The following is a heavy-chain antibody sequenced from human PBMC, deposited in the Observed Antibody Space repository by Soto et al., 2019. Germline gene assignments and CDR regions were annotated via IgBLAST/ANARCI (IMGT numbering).Heavy chain of an antibody. D-gene: IGHD3-10*01. J-gene: IGHJ5*02. CDR1: GFTFGDYS. Sequence: GGSLRLSCTPCGFTFGDYSVNWVRQAPWKGLESLGLIRSKPCGGTEEYAASVEGRFTISRDDSQNIAYLQMNSLKIEDTAVYYWATGGGAYGKWLDRWGRRILFTGCS. CDR3: ATGGGAYGKWLDR. V-gene: IGHV3-49*04. CDR2: IRSKPCGGTE.